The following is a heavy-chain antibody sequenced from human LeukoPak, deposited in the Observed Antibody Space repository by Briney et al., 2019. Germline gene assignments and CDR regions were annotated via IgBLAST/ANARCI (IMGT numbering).Heavy chain of an antibody. V-gene: IGHV3-21*04. CDR2: ISSSSTYI. CDR1: GFTFSSHS. CDR3: ARGLVTVTGDDAFDI. Sequence: GGSLRLSCAASGFTFSSHSMNWVRQAPGKGLEWVSYISSSSTYIYYAASVKGRFAISRDNARNSLFLQMNSLRAEDTAVYYCARGLVTVTGDDAFDIWGQGTMVTVSS. D-gene: IGHD4-17*01. J-gene: IGHJ3*02.